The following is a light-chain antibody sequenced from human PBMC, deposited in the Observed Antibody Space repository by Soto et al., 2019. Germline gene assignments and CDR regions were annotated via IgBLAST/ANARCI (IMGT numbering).Light chain of an antibody. J-gene: IGKJ4*01. CDR3: QLYGSSLLT. CDR1: QSVSNS. CDR2: GAS. Sequence: EIVLTHSPATLSLSPGERAALSCRASQSVSNSLAWFQQKPGQAPRLLIYGASSRATGIPDRFSGSGSGADFTLTISRLEPEDFAVYYCQLYGSSLLTFGGGTKVDIK. V-gene: IGKV3-20*01.